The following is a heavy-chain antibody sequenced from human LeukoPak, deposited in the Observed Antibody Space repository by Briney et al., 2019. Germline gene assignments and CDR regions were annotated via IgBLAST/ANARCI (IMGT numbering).Heavy chain of an antibody. CDR1: GFTFSSYW. D-gene: IGHD1-26*01. J-gene: IGHJ4*02. CDR3: ARDRRGLSIVGATSFDY. V-gene: IGHV3-7*01. Sequence: GGSLRLSCAASGFTFSSYWMSWVRQAPGKGLEWVANIKQDGSEKYYVDSVKGRFTISRDNAKNSLYLQMNSLRAEDTAVYYCARDRRGLSIVGATSFDYWGQGTLVTVSS. CDR2: IKQDGSEK.